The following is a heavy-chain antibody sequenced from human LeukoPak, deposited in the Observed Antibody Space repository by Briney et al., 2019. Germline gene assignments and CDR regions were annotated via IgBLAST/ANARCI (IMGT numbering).Heavy chain of an antibody. Sequence: GRSLRLSCAASGFTFSSYAMHWVRQAPGKGLEWGAVISYDGSNKYYADSVKGRFTISRDNSKNTLYLQMNSLRAEDTAVYYCARAPAAAGQYYFDYWGQGTLVTVSS. V-gene: IGHV3-30*04. CDR1: GFTFSSYA. J-gene: IGHJ4*02. CDR3: ARAPAAAGQYYFDY. D-gene: IGHD6-13*01. CDR2: ISYDGSNK.